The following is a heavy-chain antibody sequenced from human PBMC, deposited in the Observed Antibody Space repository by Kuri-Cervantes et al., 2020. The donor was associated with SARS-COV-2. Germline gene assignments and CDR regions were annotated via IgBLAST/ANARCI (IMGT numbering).Heavy chain of an antibody. D-gene: IGHD2-15*01. Sequence: GESLKISCAASGFTLSSYTMNWVRQAPGKGLGWVSSISSSTSYIYYADSVKGRFTISRDNAKNSLYLQMNSLRAEDTAVYYCASRLGSFYWGQGTLVTVSS. CDR3: ASRLGSFY. J-gene: IGHJ4*02. CDR2: ISSSTSYI. V-gene: IGHV3-21*04. CDR1: GFTLSSYT.